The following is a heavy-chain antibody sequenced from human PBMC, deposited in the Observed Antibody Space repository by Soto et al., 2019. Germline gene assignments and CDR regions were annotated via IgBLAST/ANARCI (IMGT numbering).Heavy chain of an antibody. D-gene: IGHD1-26*01. Sequence: QVHLQESGPGLVRPSGTLSLTCAVSGASISSTTSHNWWSWVRQPPGKGLEWIGESYHSGSTNYNPSLKSRVTMSVDKSTNQFSLKLTSVTAADTAVYYCARMVGATLVDFWGQGTLVTVSS. CDR2: SYHSGST. J-gene: IGHJ4*02. CDR3: ARMVGATLVDF. CDR1: GASISSTTSHNW. V-gene: IGHV4-4*02.